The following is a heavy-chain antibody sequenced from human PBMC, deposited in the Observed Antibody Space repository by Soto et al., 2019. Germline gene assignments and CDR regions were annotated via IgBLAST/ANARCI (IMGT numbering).Heavy chain of an antibody. CDR2: IYCSGST. V-gene: IGHV4-39*02. D-gene: IGHD5-18*01. Sequence: PSETLSLTCTVSGGSISSSSYYWGWIRQPPGKGLEWIGSIYCSGSTYYNPSIKSRATISADTTKNHFSLKLSSVTAADTAVYLCAGVRRTAILNSLDYWGQGTLVHVPS. CDR1: GGSISSSSYY. CDR3: AGVRRTAILNSLDY. J-gene: IGHJ4*02.